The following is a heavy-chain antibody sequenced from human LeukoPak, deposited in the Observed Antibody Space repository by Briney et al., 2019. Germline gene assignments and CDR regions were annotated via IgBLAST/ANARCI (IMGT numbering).Heavy chain of an antibody. CDR3: AIGAGFDY. CDR2: ISYDGSNK. CDR1: GFTFSSYA. V-gene: IGHV3-30-3*01. J-gene: IGHJ4*02. Sequence: GGSLRLSCAASGFTFSSYAMHWVRPAPGKGLEWVAVISYDGSNKYYADSVKGRFTISRDNSKNTLYLQMNSLRAEDTAVYYCAIGAGFDYWGQGTLVTVSS.